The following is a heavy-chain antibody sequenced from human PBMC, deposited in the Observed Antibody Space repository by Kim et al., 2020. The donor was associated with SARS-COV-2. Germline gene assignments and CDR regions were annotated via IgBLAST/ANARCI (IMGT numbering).Heavy chain of an antibody. CDR3: ARGLDTAMVWSYFDY. Sequence: ASVKVSCKASGYTFTSYGISWVRQAPGQGLEWMGWISAYNGNTNYAQKLQGRVTMTTDTSTSTAYMELRSLRSDDTAVYYCARGLDTAMVWSYFDYWGQGTLVTVSS. CDR1: GYTFTSYG. J-gene: IGHJ4*02. V-gene: IGHV1-18*01. CDR2: ISAYNGNT. D-gene: IGHD5-18*01.